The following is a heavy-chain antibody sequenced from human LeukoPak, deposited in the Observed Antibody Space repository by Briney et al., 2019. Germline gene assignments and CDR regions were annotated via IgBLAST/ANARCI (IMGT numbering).Heavy chain of an antibody. CDR2: IYTSGST. J-gene: IGHJ4*02. V-gene: IGHV4-4*07. CDR3: ARDEYYYDSSGYYLFDY. Sequence: SETLSLTCAVYGGSFSGYYWSWIRQPAGKGLEWIGRIYTSGSTNYNPSLKSRVTMSVDTSKNQFSLKLSSVTAADTAVYYCARDEYYYDSSGYYLFDYWGQGTLVTVSS. CDR1: GGSFSGYY. D-gene: IGHD3-22*01.